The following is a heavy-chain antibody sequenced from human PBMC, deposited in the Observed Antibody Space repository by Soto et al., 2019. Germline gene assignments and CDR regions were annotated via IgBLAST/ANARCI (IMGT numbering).Heavy chain of an antibody. CDR3: ARSPVLVRGVRAFDY. Sequence: VSLRLSCAASGFTFSRNDMHWVRQVPGKGLEWVSVIGTAGDTYYPGSVKGRFVISRENAKNSLYLQMNNLRAEDTAVYYCARSPVLVRGVRAFDYWGQGALVTVS. CDR2: IGTAGDT. J-gene: IGHJ4*02. CDR1: GFTFSRND. V-gene: IGHV3-13*01. D-gene: IGHD3-10*01.